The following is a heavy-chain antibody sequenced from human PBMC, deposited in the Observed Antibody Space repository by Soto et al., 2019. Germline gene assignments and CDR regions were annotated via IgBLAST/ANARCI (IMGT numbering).Heavy chain of an antibody. J-gene: IGHJ6*02. CDR1: GFTFSSYS. D-gene: IGHD3-22*01. CDR2: ISSSSGYI. V-gene: IGHV3-21*01. CDR3: ASLYYYDSSGYFGGHYYYGMDV. Sequence: GGSLRLSGAASGFTFSSYSMNWVLQAPGNGLEWVSSISSSSGYIYYADSVRGRFTISRDNAQNSLFLHMNSLRAEDTAVYYCASLYYYDSSGYFGGHYYYGMDVWGQGTTVPVSS.